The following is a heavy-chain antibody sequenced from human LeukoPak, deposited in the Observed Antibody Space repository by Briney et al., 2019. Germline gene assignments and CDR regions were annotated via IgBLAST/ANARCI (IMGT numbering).Heavy chain of an antibody. V-gene: IGHV3-66*01. CDR1: GFTVSSSY. Sequence: GGSLRLSCAASGFTVSSSYMSWVRQAPGKGLEWVSIISSAGTTYYADSVKGRFTIPRDNSKNTVYLQVSSLRDEDTAVYSCARDLEAANTYYFDYWGQGTMVTVSS. J-gene: IGHJ4*02. CDR3: ARDLEAANTYYFDY. D-gene: IGHD6-13*01. CDR2: ISSAGTT.